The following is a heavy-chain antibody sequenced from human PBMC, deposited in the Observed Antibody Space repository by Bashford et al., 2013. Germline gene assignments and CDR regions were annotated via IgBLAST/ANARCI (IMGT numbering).Heavy chain of an antibody. CDR1: GYTFTSYY. D-gene: IGHD7-27*01. V-gene: IGHV1-46*01. CDR3: ARNWGSGFDY. Sequence: ASVKVSCKASGYTFTSYYMHWVRQAPGQGLEWMGIINPSGGSTSYAQKFQGRVTMTRDTSTSTVYMELSSLRSEDAAMYYCARNWGSGFDYWGQGTLVTVSS. CDR2: INPSGGST. J-gene: IGHJ4*02.